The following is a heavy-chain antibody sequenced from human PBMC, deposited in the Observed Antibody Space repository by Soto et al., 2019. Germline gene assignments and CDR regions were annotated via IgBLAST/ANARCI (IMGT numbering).Heavy chain of an antibody. CDR3: ARLTAAAGKDNDY. CDR1: GFTFSSYE. V-gene: IGHV3-48*03. Sequence: LRLSCAASGFTFSSYEMNWVRQAPGKGLEWVSYISSSGSTIYYADSVKGRFTISRDNAKNSLYLQMNSLRAEDTAVYYCARLTAAAGKDNDYWGQGTLVTVSS. CDR2: ISSSGSTI. D-gene: IGHD6-13*01. J-gene: IGHJ4*02.